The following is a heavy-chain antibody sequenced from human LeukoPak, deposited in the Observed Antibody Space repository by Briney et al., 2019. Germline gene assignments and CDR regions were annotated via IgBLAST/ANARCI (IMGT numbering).Heavy chain of an antibody. D-gene: IGHD3-10*01. V-gene: IGHV1-46*01. CDR3: ARDLWFGESSYGMDV. J-gene: IGHJ6*04. Sequence: GASVKVSCKASGYTLTSYYMHWVRQAPGQGLEWMGIINPSGGSTSYAQKFQARVTMTRDTSTSTVYMELSSLRSEDTAVYYCARDLWFGESSYGMDVWGKGTTVTVSS. CDR2: INPSGGST. CDR1: GYTLTSYY.